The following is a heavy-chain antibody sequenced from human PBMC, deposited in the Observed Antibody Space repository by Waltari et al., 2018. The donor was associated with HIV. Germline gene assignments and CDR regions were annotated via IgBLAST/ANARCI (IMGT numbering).Heavy chain of an antibody. CDR1: GFTFSSYE. Sequence: EVQVVESGGGLVQPGGSLRLSCAASGFTFSSYEMNWVRQAAGKGLEWVAYISSSVSTIYIADSVKGRFTMSRDNAKNSLYLRMNSLSAEDTAVYYCARAFMIRGTGAFDIWGQGTMVTVSS. D-gene: IGHD3-10*01. J-gene: IGHJ3*02. V-gene: IGHV3-48*03. CDR3: ARAFMIRGTGAFDI. CDR2: ISSSVSTI.